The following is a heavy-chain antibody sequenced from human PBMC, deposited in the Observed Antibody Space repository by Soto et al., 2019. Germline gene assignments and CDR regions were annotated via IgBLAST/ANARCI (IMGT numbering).Heavy chain of an antibody. Sequence: SETLSLTCSVSGGSISNYYWSWIRQPPGKGLEWIGYLYFSGDSKYNPYLKNRVTIFLDTSKNQFSLKMTSVTAADTGVYYCVRVGGAPLGAFDIWGQGTMVTVS. V-gene: IGHV4-59*01. CDR2: LYFSGDS. J-gene: IGHJ3*02. D-gene: IGHD1-26*01. CDR3: VRVGGAPLGAFDI. CDR1: GGSISNYY.